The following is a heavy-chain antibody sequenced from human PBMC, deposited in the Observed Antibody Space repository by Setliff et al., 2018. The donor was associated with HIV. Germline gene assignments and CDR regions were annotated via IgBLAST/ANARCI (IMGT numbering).Heavy chain of an antibody. CDR3: ARRVGLTISGAPNQYYYMDV. CDR1: GDSISRHD. CDR2: IYYDGTT. J-gene: IGHJ6*03. Sequence: SETLSLTCTVSGDSISRHDWTWIRQPPGKGLEWIGQIYYDGTTNYNPSIKSRVTISVDTSKNQLSLRLSSVTEADTAVFYCARRVGLTISGAPNQYYYMDVWGKGTTVTVSS. V-gene: IGHV4-59*11. D-gene: IGHD3-3*01.